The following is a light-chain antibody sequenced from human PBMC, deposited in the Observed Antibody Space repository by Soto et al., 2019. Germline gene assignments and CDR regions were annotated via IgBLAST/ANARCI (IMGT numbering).Light chain of an antibody. Sequence: QSALTQPPSVSGSPGQSVTISCTGTSSDVGSYNRVSWYQQPPGTAPKVMSYEVSNPPSGVPDRFSGSKAGNTASLTLSGFQPEDEADYYCYSSTSSNTYVCGTGTKVTVL. CDR1: SSDVGSYNR. J-gene: IGLJ1*01. CDR2: EVS. V-gene: IGLV2-18*02. CDR3: YSSTSSNTYV.